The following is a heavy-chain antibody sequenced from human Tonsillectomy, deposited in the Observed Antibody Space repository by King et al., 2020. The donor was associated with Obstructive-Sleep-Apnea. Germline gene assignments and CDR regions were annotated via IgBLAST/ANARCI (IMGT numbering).Heavy chain of an antibody. Sequence: VQLVESGGGLVQPGRSLRLSCAASGFTFDDYAMHWVRQAPGKGLEWVSGMSWISYSINYADSVKGRFTISTDNAKNSLYLQMNSLRAEDTASYYCARDNHGLDVWGQGTTVTVSS. J-gene: IGHJ6*02. CDR1: GFTFDDYA. V-gene: IGHV3-9*01. CDR3: ARDNHGLDV. CDR2: MSWISYSI.